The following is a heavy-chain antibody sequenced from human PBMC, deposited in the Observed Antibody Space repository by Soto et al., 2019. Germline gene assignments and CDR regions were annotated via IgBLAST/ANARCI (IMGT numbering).Heavy chain of an antibody. CDR1: GGSISSYY. CDR3: ARRPYYYGMDV. Sequence: SETLSLTCTVSGGSISSYYGSWIRQPPGKGLEWIGYIYYSGSTNYNPSLKSRVTISVDTSKNQFSLKLSSVTAADTAVYYCARRPYYYGMDVWGQGTTVTVS. V-gene: IGHV4-59*01. CDR2: IYYSGST. J-gene: IGHJ6*02.